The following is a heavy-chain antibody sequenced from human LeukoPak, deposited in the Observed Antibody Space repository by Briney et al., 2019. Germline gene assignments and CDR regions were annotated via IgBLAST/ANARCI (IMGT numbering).Heavy chain of an antibody. D-gene: IGHD7-27*01. J-gene: IGHJ4*02. CDR1: GFTFSSYA. CDR2: ISYDGSNK. Sequence: PGRSLRLSCAASGFTFSSYAMHWVRQAPGKGLEWVAVISYDGSNKYYADSVKGRFTISRDNSKNTLYLQMNSLRVEDTAVYYCARDWGSLDYWGQGTLVTVSS. CDR3: ARDWGSLDY. V-gene: IGHV3-30*14.